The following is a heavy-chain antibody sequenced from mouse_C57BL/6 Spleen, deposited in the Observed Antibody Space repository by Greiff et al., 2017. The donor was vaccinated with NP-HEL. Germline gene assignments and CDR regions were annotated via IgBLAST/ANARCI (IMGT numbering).Heavy chain of an antibody. V-gene: IGHV5-17*01. Sequence: EVNLVESGGGLVKPGGSLKLSCAASGFTFSDYGMHWVRQAPEKGLEWVAYISSGSSTIYYADTVKGRFTISRDNAKNTLFLQMTSLRSEDTAMYYCARGPYSNYGAWFAYWGQGTLVTVSA. J-gene: IGHJ3*01. CDR3: ARGPYSNYGAWFAY. CDR2: ISSGSSTI. D-gene: IGHD2-5*01. CDR1: GFTFSDYG.